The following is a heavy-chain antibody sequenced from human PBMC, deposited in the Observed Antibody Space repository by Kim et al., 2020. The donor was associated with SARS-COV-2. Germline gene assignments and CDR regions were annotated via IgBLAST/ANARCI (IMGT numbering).Heavy chain of an antibody. CDR2: IYPGDSDT. Sequence: GESLKISCKSSGYKFTDYWIAWVRQMPGKGLEWMGIIYPGDSDTRYSPSFQGQVTISVDKSIDTTYLQWNTLKASDTAMYFCARRTSRSWHDPFGYWGQGTLVTVSS. J-gene: IGHJ4*02. V-gene: IGHV5-51*01. CDR1: GYKFTDYW. CDR3: ARRTSRSWHDPFGY. D-gene: IGHD6-13*01.